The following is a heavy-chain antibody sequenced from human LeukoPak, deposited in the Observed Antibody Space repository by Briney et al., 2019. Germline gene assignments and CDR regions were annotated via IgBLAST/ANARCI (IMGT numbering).Heavy chain of an antibody. V-gene: IGHV1-69*04. Sequence: SVKVSCKASGGTFSSYAISWVRQAPGQGLEWMGRIIPIFGIANYAQKFQGRVTITADKSTSTAYMELSSLRSEDTAVYYCAREDPAAAGSFDYWGQGTLVTVSS. D-gene: IGHD6-13*01. CDR3: AREDPAAAGSFDY. J-gene: IGHJ4*02. CDR2: IIPIFGIA. CDR1: GGTFSSYA.